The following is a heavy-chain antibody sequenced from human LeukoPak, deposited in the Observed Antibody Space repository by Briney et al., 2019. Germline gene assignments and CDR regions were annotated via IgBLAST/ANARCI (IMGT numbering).Heavy chain of an antibody. Sequence: GRSLRLSRAASGFTFSRYAMHWVRQAPGKGLEWVAVISSDGSKTYFADSVKGRFTISRDNSKNTLYLQMNSLRADDTDVFYCARALSTSWPFYYYFVLDLWGQGTTVTVSS. CDR2: ISSDGSKT. D-gene: IGHD6-13*01. CDR1: GFTFSRYA. J-gene: IGHJ6*02. CDR3: ARALSTSWPFYYYFVLDL. V-gene: IGHV3-30*01.